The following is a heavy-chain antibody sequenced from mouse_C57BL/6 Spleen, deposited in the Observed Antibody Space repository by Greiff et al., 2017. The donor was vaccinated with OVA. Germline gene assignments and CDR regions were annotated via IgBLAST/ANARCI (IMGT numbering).Heavy chain of an antibody. CDR3: ARQAVYYAMDY. J-gene: IGHJ4*01. CDR2: ISGGGGNT. D-gene: IGHD3-3*01. Sequence: DVMLVESEGGLVKPGGSLKLSCAASGFTFSGYTMSWVRQTPEKRLEWVATISGGGGNTYYTDRLKGRFTISRDNAKNTLYLQMSSLRSEDTAVYYCARQAVYYAMDYWGQGTSVTVSS. V-gene: IGHV5-9*01. CDR1: GFTFSGYT.